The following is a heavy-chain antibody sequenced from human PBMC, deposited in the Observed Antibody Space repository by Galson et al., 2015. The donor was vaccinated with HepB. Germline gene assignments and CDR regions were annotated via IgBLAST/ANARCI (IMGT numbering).Heavy chain of an antibody. J-gene: IGHJ5*01. CDR3: ARVYSGWYWFDS. V-gene: IGHV3-23*01. CDR1: GLTFSDYA. D-gene: IGHD6-19*01. Sequence: SLRLSCAGSGLTFSDYAVNWVRQAPGKGLEWVSRISGTGARTKDADSVKGRFTISRDNARNTVYLQMDSLRAEDTAVYYCARVYSGWYWFDSWGQGTLVTVSS. CDR2: ISGTGART.